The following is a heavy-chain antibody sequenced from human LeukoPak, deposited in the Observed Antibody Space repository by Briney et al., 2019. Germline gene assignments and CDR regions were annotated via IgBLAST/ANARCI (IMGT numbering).Heavy chain of an antibody. J-gene: IGHJ4*02. CDR3: ARDMGWQQFDQ. CDR2: IKEDGGET. V-gene: IGHV3-7*01. D-gene: IGHD5-24*01. Sequence: GGSLRLSCVASRFTFSNYWMTWVRQAPGKGLERVANIKEDGGETYYMDSVKGRFTISRDNARHSLYLQMNSLTVEDTAVYYCARDMGWQQFDQWGQGTLVTVSS. CDR1: RFTFSNYW.